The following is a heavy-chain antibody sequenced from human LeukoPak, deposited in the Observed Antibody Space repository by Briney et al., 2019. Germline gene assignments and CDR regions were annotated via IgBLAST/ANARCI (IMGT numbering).Heavy chain of an antibody. Sequence: GGSLRLSCVASGFTFSSYGMHWVRQAPGKGLEWVAVISYDGSNKYYADSVKGRFTISRDNAKNSLYLQMNSLRAEDTAVYYCARVSGNYYRWFDSWGQGTLVTVSP. J-gene: IGHJ5*01. CDR3: ARVSGNYYRWFDS. D-gene: IGHD1-26*01. CDR2: ISYDGSNK. CDR1: GFTFSSYG. V-gene: IGHV3-30*03.